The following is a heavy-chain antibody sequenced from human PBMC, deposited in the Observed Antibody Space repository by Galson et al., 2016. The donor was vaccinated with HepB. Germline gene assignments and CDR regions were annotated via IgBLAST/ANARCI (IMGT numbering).Heavy chain of an antibody. CDR2: ISGSGLFT. V-gene: IGHV3-23*01. CDR3: AKDRGQRWPANLWYVGNWVDT. CDR1: GFNFNSYV. J-gene: IGHJ5*02. Sequence: SLRLSCAASGFNFNSYVMSWVRQAPGRGLEWVSGISGSGLFTYYADSVKGRFTISRDNSKNTLNLQLNSLRAEDTAIYYCAKDRGQRWPANLWYVGNWVDTWGQGTLVTVSS. D-gene: IGHD3-10*01.